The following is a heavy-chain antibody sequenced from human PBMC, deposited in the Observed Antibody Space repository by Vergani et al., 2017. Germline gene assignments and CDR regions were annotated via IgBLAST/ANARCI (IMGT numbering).Heavy chain of an antibody. CDR1: GGSISSSSYY. CDR2: IYYSGST. Sequence: QLQLQESGPGLVKPSETLSLTCTVSGGSISSSSYYWGWIRQPPGKGLEWIGSIYYSGSTYYNPSLKSRVTISVDTSNNQFSLKLSSVTAADTAVYYCARHAVYYYFDYWGQGTLVTVSS. CDR3: ARHAVYYYFDY. J-gene: IGHJ4*02. V-gene: IGHV4-39*01. D-gene: IGHD5/OR15-5a*01.